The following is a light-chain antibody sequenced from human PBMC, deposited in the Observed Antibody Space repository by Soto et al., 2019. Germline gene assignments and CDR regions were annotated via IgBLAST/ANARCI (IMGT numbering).Light chain of an antibody. J-gene: IGKJ5*01. V-gene: IGKV3-11*01. Sequence: EIVMTQSPATLSVSPGERATISCRASQSVSSYLAWYQQKPGQAPRLLIYDASNRATGIPARFSGSGSGTDFTLIISSLEPEDFAVYYCQQRLNWQVTFGQGTRLEIK. CDR3: QQRLNWQVT. CDR2: DAS. CDR1: QSVSSY.